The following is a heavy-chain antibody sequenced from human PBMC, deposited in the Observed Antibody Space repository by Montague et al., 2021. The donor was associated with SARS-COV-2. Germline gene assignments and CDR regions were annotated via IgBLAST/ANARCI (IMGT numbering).Heavy chain of an antibody. Sequence: SETLSLTCTVSGGSISSYYWSWIRQPPGKGLEWIGYIYYSGSTNYNPSLKSRVTISVDTSKNQFSLKLSPVTAAATAVYYCARAYYDSSGYYGYFDYWGQGTLVTVSS. J-gene: IGHJ4*02. V-gene: IGHV4-59*13. CDR3: ARAYYDSSGYYGYFDY. CDR1: GGSISSYY. CDR2: IYYSGST. D-gene: IGHD3-22*01.